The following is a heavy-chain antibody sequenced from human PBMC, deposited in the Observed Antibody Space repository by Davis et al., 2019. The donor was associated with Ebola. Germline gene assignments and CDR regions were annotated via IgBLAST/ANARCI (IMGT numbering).Heavy chain of an antibody. CDR2: INQDGSEP. Sequence: PGGSLRLSCAASGFNFRSYWMGWVRQAPGKGLEWVANINQDGSEPKYVGSVKGRFTISRDNAKNSLYLQMNSLRAEDTAIYYCVRFFFDLWGQGALVTVSS. CDR1: GFNFRSYW. CDR3: VRFFFDL. V-gene: IGHV3-7*03. J-gene: IGHJ4*02.